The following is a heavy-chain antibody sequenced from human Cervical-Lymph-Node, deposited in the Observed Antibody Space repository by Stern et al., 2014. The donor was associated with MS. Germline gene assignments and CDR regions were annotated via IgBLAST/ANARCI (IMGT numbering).Heavy chain of an antibody. V-gene: IGHV4-31*03. CDR3: ARVSYDFWIGYYVFDY. J-gene: IGHJ4*02. CDR2: IYYSGSN. CDR1: GGSISSGGYY. D-gene: IGHD3-3*01. Sequence: QDQLQESGPGLVKPSQTLSLTCTVSGGSISSGGYYWSWIRPPPRKGRVGIGYIYYSGSNYYNPSLKRRVTSSVDTSTTQFLLKLSSVTAADTAVYYCARVSYDFWIGYYVFDYWGQGTLVTVSS.